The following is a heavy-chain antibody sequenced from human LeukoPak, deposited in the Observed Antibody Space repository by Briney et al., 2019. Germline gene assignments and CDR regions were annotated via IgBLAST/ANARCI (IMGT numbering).Heavy chain of an antibody. CDR3: AKAVNGYSSGWYHYYFDY. Sequence: GGSLRLSCAASGFTFSSYAMSWVRQAPGKGLEWASAISGSGGSTYYADSVKGRFTISRDNSKNTLYLQMNSLRAEDTAVYYCAKAVNGYSSGWYHYYFDYWGQGTLVTVSS. V-gene: IGHV3-23*01. D-gene: IGHD6-19*01. CDR1: GFTFSSYA. J-gene: IGHJ4*02. CDR2: ISGSGGST.